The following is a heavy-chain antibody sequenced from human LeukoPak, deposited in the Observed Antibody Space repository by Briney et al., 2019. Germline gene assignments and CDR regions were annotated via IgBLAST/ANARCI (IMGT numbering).Heavy chain of an antibody. V-gene: IGHV1-2*02. J-gene: IGHJ3*02. CDR1: GHTFTGYF. D-gene: IGHD3-3*01. CDR3: AREAGVVITNDAFDI. CDR2: INPNSGGT. Sequence: ASVKVSCKASGHTFTGYFIHWVRQAPGQGLEWMGWINPNSGGTNSAQKFQARVTMTRDTSISTAYMELSSLRSDDTAVYYCAREAGVVITNDAFDIWGQGTMVTVSS.